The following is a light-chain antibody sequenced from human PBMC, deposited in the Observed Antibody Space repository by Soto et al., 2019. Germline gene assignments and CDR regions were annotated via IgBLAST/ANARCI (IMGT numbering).Light chain of an antibody. V-gene: IGKV1-33*01. Sequence: DIQMTQSPSSLSASVEDRVIITCQASQDISNYLNWYQQKPGKAPKLLIYDASNLETGVPSRFSGSGSGTDFTFTISSLQPEDIATYYCQQYDNLSTFGQGTRLEIK. J-gene: IGKJ5*01. CDR3: QQYDNLST. CDR2: DAS. CDR1: QDISNY.